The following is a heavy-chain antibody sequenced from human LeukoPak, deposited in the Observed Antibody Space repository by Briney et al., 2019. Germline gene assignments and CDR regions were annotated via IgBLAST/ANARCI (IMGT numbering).Heavy chain of an antibody. CDR3: ARLFGGVTTFDY. CDR1: GFSFGDFW. Sequence: GGSLRLSCAASGFSFGDFWMSWVRQAPGRGLQWVASMKGDGSPTYYVDSVKGRFIISRDNARNSLYLQMNSLRAEDTAVYYCARLFGGVTTFDYWGQGALVTVSS. CDR2: MKGDGSPT. D-gene: IGHD2-8*02. V-gene: IGHV3-7*01. J-gene: IGHJ4*02.